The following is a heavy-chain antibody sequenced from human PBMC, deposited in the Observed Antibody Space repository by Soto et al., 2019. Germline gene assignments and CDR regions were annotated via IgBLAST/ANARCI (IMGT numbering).Heavy chain of an antibody. Sequence: PGGSLRLSCTASGFTFGDYAMSWFRQAPGKGLEWVGFIRSKAYGGTTEYAASVKGRFTISRDDSKSIAYLQMNSLKTEDTAVYYCTRDESPYCSSTSCSDMDVWGKGTTVTVSS. V-gene: IGHV3-49*03. J-gene: IGHJ6*03. CDR1: GFTFGDYA. D-gene: IGHD2-2*01. CDR3: TRDESPYCSSTSCSDMDV. CDR2: IRSKAYGGTT.